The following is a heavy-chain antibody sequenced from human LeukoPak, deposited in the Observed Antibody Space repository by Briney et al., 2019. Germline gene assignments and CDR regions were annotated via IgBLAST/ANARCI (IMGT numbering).Heavy chain of an antibody. J-gene: IGHJ6*02. V-gene: IGHV3-21*01. CDR1: GFTSSSYS. Sequence: PGGSLRLSCAASGFTSSSYSMNWVRQAPGKGLEWVSSISSSSSYIYYADSVKGRFTISRDNAKNSLYLQMNSLRAEDTAVYYCASPIAVAGTAYYYGMDVWGQGTTVTVSS. D-gene: IGHD6-19*01. CDR3: ASPIAVAGTAYYYGMDV. CDR2: ISSSSSYI.